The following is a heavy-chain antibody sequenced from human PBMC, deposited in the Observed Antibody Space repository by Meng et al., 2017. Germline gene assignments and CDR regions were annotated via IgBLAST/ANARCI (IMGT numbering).Heavy chain of an antibody. Sequence: GESLKISCAASGFTFSSYAMHWVRQAPGKGLEWVAVISYDGSNKYYADSVKGRFTIPRDNSKNTLYLQMNSLRAEDTAVYYCARDKDGGFEENWGQGTLVTVSS. J-gene: IGHJ4*02. V-gene: IGHV3-30*04. CDR2: ISYDGSNK. D-gene: IGHD3-10*01. CDR3: ARDKDGGFEEN. CDR1: GFTFSSYA.